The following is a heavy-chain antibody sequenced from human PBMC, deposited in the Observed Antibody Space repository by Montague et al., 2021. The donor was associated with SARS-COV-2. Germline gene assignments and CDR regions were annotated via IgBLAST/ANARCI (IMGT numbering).Heavy chain of an antibody. CDR3: ARGQVTIFGVLIMFPAAGALDS. CDR2: INHSGST. V-gene: IGHV4-34*01. D-gene: IGHD3-3*01. J-gene: IGHJ3*01. CDR1: DGSFSGYY. Sequence: SETLSLTCAVYDGSFSGYYWSWIRQPPGKGLEWIGEINHSGSTNYNPPLKSRVTISVDTSKNQFSLKLNSVSAADTAVYYCARGQVTIFGVLIMFPAAGALDSWGRGTTVTVS.